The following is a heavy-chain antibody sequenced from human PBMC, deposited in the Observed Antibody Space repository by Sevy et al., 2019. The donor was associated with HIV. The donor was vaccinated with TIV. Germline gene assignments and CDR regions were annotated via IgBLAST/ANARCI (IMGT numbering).Heavy chain of an antibody. V-gene: IGHV4-39*01. CDR1: GGSISSRSYY. D-gene: IGHD2-2*01. Sequence: SETLSLTCTVSGGSISSRSYYWGWIRQPPGKGLEWIGSIYYSGSTYYNPSLKSRVTISVDTSKNQFSLQMSSVTAADTAVYYCARQYCSSSIWYYPTAWFDPWGQGTLVTVSS. CDR2: IYYSGST. J-gene: IGHJ5*02. CDR3: ARQYCSSSIWYYPTAWFDP.